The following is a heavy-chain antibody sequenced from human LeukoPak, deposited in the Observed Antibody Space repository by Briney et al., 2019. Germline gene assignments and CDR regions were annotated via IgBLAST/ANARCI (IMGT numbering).Heavy chain of an antibody. V-gene: IGHV3-33*06. CDR3: AKGRPFDY. CDR1: GFTFSNYA. Sequence: GGSLRLSCAASGFTFSNYAMHWVRQAPGKGLEWVAVIWDDGSYKYYADSVKGRFTISRDNSKNTLYLQMNSLRAEDTAVYYCAKGRPFDYWGQGTLVTVSS. CDR2: IWDDGSYK. J-gene: IGHJ4*02.